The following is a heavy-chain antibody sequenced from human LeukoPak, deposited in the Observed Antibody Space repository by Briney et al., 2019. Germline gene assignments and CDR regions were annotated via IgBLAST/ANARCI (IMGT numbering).Heavy chain of an antibody. J-gene: IGHJ4*02. CDR1: GYTFTSYD. CDR3: ARVTPDFWSGYRNY. CDR2: MNPNSGNT. V-gene: IGHV1-8*01. D-gene: IGHD3-3*01. Sequence: GASVKVSCKASGYTFTSYDINWVRQATGQGLEWMGLMNPNSGNTGYAEKFQGRVTMTRNTYISTAYMELSSLRSEDTAVYYCARVTPDFWSGYRNYWGQGTLVTVSS.